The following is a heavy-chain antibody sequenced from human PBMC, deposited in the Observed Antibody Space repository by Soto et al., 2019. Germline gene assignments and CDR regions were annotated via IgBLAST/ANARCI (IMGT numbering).Heavy chain of an antibody. D-gene: IGHD6-13*01. J-gene: IGHJ3*02. Sequence: GYLRLSFSACRFTFSSYAMHWVRQAPRKGLEYVSASSSNGGSTYYADSVKGRFTISRDNSKNTLYLQMSSLRAEDTAVYYCVNGLIAAAVPDAFDIWGQGTMVTVSS. CDR2: SSSNGGST. V-gene: IGHV3-64D*08. CDR1: RFTFSSYA. CDR3: VNGLIAAAVPDAFDI.